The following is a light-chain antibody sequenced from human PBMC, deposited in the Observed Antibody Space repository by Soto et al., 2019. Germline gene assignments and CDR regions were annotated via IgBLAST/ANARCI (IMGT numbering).Light chain of an antibody. CDR3: QQYNSYWKM. V-gene: IGKV1-5*01. J-gene: IGKJ1*01. Sequence: DIQMTQSPSTLSASVGDRVTLSCRASQTINSRLAWYQQKPGKAPKLLIYDVSTLESGVPSRFSGSGSGTEFTLTISSLQPDDFATYYCQQYNSYWKMFGQGTKVDIK. CDR1: QTINSR. CDR2: DVS.